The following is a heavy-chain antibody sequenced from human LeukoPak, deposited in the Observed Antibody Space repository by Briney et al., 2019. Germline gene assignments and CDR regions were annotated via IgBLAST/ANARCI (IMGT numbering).Heavy chain of an antibody. D-gene: IGHD4-11*01. J-gene: IGHJ1*01. Sequence: ASVKVSCKTSGYTFTNYGVSWVRQAPGQGLEWVGWISAYNGYTNYAQKLQVRVTMTTDTSTSTAYMELRSLTSDDTAVYYCARDKAVTTELTQYFQHWGQDTLVTVSS. CDR3: ARDKAVTTELTQYFQH. CDR2: ISAYNGYT. V-gene: IGHV1-18*01. CDR1: GYTFTNYG.